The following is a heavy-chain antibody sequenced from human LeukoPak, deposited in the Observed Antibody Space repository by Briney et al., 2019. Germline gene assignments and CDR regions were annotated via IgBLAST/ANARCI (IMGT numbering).Heavy chain of an antibody. Sequence: GGSLRLSCADSGFTFSSFWISWVRQAPGKGLEWVATINQDGSEKYYVDSVKGRFTISRDNAKNSLYLQMNSLTAEDTAVYYCAELGITMIGGVWGKGTTVTISS. D-gene: IGHD3-10*02. V-gene: IGHV3-7*01. CDR1: GFTFSSFW. J-gene: IGHJ6*04. CDR3: AELGITMIGGV. CDR2: INQDGSEK.